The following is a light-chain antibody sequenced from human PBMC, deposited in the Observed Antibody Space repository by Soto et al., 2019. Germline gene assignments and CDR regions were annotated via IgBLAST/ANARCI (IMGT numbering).Light chain of an antibody. CDR2: EDN. Sequence: QSVLTQPASVSGSPGQSITISCTGTSSDVGSYSLLSWYQHHPGKAPKLINYEDNKGPSGVSNRFSGSKSGKTASLRISGLQAEDEADYYCYTYAGGSTYLFGTGTKVTVL. CDR1: SSDVGSYSL. V-gene: IGLV2-23*01. J-gene: IGLJ1*01. CDR3: YTYAGGSTYL.